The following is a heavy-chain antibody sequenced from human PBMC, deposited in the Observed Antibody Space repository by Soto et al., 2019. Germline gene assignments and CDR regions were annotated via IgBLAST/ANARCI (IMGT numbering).Heavy chain of an antibody. CDR3: AKEKKSFTELYLGYGMDV. CDR1: GFTFTSSA. D-gene: IGHD1-7*01. CDR2: IVVGSGNT. Sequence: SVKVSCKASGFTFTSSAVQWVRQARGQRLEWIGWIVVGSGNTNYAQKFQERVTITRDMSTSTAYMELSSLRSEDTAVYYCAKEKKSFTELYLGYGMDVWGQGTMVTVSS. J-gene: IGHJ6*02. V-gene: IGHV1-58*01.